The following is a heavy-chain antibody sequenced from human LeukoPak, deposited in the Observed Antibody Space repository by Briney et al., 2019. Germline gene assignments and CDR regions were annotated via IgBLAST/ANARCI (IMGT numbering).Heavy chain of an antibody. Sequence: GGSLRLSCAASGLTFSSYSMNWVRQAPGKGLEWVSSISSSSSYIYYADSVKGRFTISRDNAKNSLYLQMNSLRAEDTAVYYCARVKELIGAFDIWGQGTMVTVSS. D-gene: IGHD1-26*01. CDR1: GLTFSSYS. CDR2: ISSSSSYI. V-gene: IGHV3-21*01. CDR3: ARVKELIGAFDI. J-gene: IGHJ3*02.